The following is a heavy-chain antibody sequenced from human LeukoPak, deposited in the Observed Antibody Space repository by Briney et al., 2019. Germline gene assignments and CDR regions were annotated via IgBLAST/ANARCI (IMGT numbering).Heavy chain of an antibody. J-gene: IGHJ4*02. Sequence: KPSETLSLTCTVSGGSMTNYYWTWIRQPPGKGLEWIGYIYYSGSTNYNPTLMSRVTISVDTSKNHFSLRLSSVTAADTAVYYCARSGFYNTGWAHFVSWGQGALVTVSS. CDR2: IYYSGST. V-gene: IGHV4-59*08. D-gene: IGHD6-19*01. CDR1: GGSMTNYY. CDR3: ARSGFYNTGWAHFVS.